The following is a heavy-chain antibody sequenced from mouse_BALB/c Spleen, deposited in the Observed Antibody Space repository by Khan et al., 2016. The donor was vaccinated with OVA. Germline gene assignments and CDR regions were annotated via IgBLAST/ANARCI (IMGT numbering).Heavy chain of an antibody. CDR2: IWSAGRT. V-gene: IGHV2-2*02. D-gene: IGHD2-4*01. J-gene: IGHJ3*01. CDR1: GFSLDKYS. Sequence: QVQLKESGPGLVAPSQSLSITCTVSGFSLDKYSIHWIRQSPGKGLEWLGVIWSAGRTDYNAAFISRMTIPKDNSRSQVFFQVNSLQPKDTAIYYCARRGYDYGRGALFAYWGQGTLVTVST. CDR3: ARRGYDYGRGALFAY.